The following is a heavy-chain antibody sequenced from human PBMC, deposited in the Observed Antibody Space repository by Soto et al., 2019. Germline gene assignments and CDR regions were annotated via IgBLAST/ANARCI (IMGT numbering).Heavy chain of an antibody. CDR2: IWYDGSNM. J-gene: IGHJ4*02. Sequence: GGSLRLSCVASGFTFRSNGMHWVRQAPGKGLEWVAVIWYDGSNMYYADSVKGRFTISRDNSKNTLYLQMNSLRAEDTAVYYCARDWARWLQAYFDYWGQGTLVTVSS. D-gene: IGHD5-12*01. CDR3: ARDWARWLQAYFDY. V-gene: IGHV3-33*01. CDR1: GFTFRSNG.